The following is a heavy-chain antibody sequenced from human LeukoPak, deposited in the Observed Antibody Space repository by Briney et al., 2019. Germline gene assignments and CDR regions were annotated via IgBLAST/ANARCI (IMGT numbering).Heavy chain of an antibody. V-gene: IGHV4-4*02. J-gene: IGHJ6*03. CDR2: IYHSGST. Sequence: SETLSLTCAVSGGSISSSNWWSWVRQPPGKGLEWIGEIYHSGSTNYNPSLKSRVTISVDKSKNQFSLKLSSVTAADTAVYYCARDLVATGTTRNPTDYYMDVWGKGTTVTVSS. CDR3: ARDLVATGTTRNPTDYYMDV. CDR1: GGSISSSNW. D-gene: IGHD1-1*01.